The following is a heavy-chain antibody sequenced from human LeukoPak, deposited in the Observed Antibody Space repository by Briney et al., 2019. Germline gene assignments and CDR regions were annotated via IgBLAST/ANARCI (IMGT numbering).Heavy chain of an antibody. D-gene: IGHD3-10*01. CDR3: ARGRSITILRGVAISDGFDI. CDR1: GFTFSTYS. V-gene: IGHV3-21*06. Sequence: GGSLRLSCAASGFTFSTYSMNWVRQASGKGLEWVSSIATSSDYIYYAGSLKGRFTISRDNAKNSLYLHMSSLRPDDTAVYYCARGRSITILRGVAISDGFDIWGQGTKVTVS. J-gene: IGHJ3*02. CDR2: IATSSDYI.